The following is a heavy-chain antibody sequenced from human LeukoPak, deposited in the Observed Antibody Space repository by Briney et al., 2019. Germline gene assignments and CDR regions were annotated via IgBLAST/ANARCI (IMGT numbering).Heavy chain of an antibody. D-gene: IGHD3-3*01. CDR3: ARNLRFLECDY. Sequence: ASVTVSCKASGYTFTSYGISWVRQAPGQGLEWMGWISAYNGNTNYAQKLQGRVTMTTDKSTSTAYMELRSLRSDDTAVYYCARNLRFLECDYWGQGTLVTVSS. V-gene: IGHV1-18*01. CDR1: GYTFTSYG. CDR2: ISAYNGNT. J-gene: IGHJ4*02.